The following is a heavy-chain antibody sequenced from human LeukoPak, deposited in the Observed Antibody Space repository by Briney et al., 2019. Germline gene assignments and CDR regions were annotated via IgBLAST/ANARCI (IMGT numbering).Heavy chain of an antibody. J-gene: IGHJ6*03. D-gene: IGHD3-10*01. Sequence: GGSLRLSCAASGFSFNSFGMSWVRQTPGKGLEWVSSIHSRGDNTHYADSLEGRFTISRDTWKNTVYLQMNRLRVEDTATYYCARQILRGSYFYYLDVRGTVTPVTVSS. CDR3: ARQILRGSYFYYLDV. CDR2: IHSRGDNT. CDR1: GFSFNSFG. V-gene: IGHV3-23*01.